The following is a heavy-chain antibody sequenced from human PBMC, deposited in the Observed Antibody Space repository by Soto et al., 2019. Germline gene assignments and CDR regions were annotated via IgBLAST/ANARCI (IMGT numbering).Heavy chain of an antibody. Sequence: GGSLRLSCAASGFTFSSYAMSWVRQAPGKGLEWVSAISGSGGSTYYADSVKGRFTISRDNSKNTLYLQMNSLRAEDTAVYYCANIGRYFDFQYYYYGMDVWGQGTTVTVSS. CDR1: GFTFSSYA. CDR2: ISGSGGST. CDR3: ANIGRYFDFQYYYYGMDV. V-gene: IGHV3-23*01. J-gene: IGHJ6*02. D-gene: IGHD3-9*01.